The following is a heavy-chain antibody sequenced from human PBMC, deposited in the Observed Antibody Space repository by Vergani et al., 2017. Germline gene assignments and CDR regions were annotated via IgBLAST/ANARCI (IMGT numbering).Heavy chain of an antibody. V-gene: IGHV4-39*07. D-gene: IGHD6-13*01. CDR2: IYYSGST. Sequence: QLQLQESGPGLVKPSETLSLTCTVSGGSISSSSYYWGWIRQPPGKGLEWIGSIYYSGSTYYNPSLKSRVTISVDKSKNQFSLKLSSVTAADTAVYYCARDGTIAAAGKVGMDVWGQGTTVTVSS. CDR3: ARDGTIAAAGKVGMDV. J-gene: IGHJ6*02. CDR1: GGSISSSSYY.